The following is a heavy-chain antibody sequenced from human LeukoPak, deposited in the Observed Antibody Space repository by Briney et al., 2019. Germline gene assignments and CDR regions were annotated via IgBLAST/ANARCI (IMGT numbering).Heavy chain of an antibody. D-gene: IGHD3-10*02. CDR1: RFTFSSYS. CDR3: AELGITMIGGV. J-gene: IGHJ6*04. Sequence: PGGSLRLSCAASRFTFSSYSMNWVRQAPGKGLEWVSYISRSSTTIYYADSVKGRFTISRDNAKNSLYLQMNSLRAEDTAVYYCAELGITMIGGVWGKGTTVTISS. V-gene: IGHV3-48*01. CDR2: ISRSSTTI.